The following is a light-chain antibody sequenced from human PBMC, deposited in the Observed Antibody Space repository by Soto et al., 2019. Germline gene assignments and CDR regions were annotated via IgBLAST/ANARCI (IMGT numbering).Light chain of an antibody. CDR2: AAS. J-gene: IGKJ1*01. V-gene: IGKV3-11*01. Sequence: EIQLTQSPATLSLSPGDRATLSCRASQSVSSDFAWYQQKPGKAPKLLIYAASSLESGVPSRFSGSGSGTDFTLTISSLQPEDFAIYYCQQRSNCPLTFGQGTKVEIK. CDR1: QSVSSD. CDR3: QQRSNCPLT.